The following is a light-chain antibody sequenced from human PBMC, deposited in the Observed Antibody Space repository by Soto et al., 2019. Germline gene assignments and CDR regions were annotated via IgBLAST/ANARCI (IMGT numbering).Light chain of an antibody. Sequence: DIVMTQSPDSLAVSLGERATINCKSSQSVLYSSNNKNCLAWYQQKPGQPPKLLIYWASTRESGVPDRFSGSGSGTDFTLTISSLQAEDVAVYYCQQYYSTPWTFGQGTKV. J-gene: IGKJ1*01. V-gene: IGKV4-1*01. CDR3: QQYYSTPWT. CDR1: QSVLYSSNNKNC. CDR2: WAS.